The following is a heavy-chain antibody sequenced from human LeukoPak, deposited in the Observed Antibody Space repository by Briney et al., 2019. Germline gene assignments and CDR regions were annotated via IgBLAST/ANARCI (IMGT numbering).Heavy chain of an antibody. J-gene: IGHJ4*02. D-gene: IGHD6-19*01. CDR2: ISGSGDRI. CDR1: GFTFSTYA. CDR3: AKDPYSTGLYQGYYFDY. V-gene: IGHV3-23*01. Sequence: PGGSLRLSCEASGFTFSTYAMSWVRQAPGKGLEWVSGISGSGDRIYYADSVKGRFSISRDNSKNTLYLQMNSLRDGDTAVYYCAKDPYSTGLYQGYYFDYWGQGTLVTVSS.